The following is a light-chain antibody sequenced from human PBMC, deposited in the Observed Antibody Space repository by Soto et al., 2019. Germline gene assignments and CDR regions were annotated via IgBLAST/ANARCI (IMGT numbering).Light chain of an antibody. Sequence: DIQVTQSPSSVSASVGDRVTITCRASQGISSYLAWYQQKPGKAPRLLIYAASTLQSGVPSRFSGSGSDTEFTLTISSLQPEDFATYYCQQLNNYPLTFGGGTKVDIK. CDR2: AAS. CDR1: QGISSY. J-gene: IGKJ4*01. CDR3: QQLNNYPLT. V-gene: IGKV1-9*01.